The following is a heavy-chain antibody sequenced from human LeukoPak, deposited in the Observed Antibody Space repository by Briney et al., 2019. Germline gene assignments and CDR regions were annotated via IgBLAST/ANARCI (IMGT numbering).Heavy chain of an antibody. CDR1: GGSISGYY. Sequence: SETLSLTCTVSGGSISGYYWSWIRQPPGKGLEWIGYIYYSGSTNYNPSLKSRVTISVDTSKNQFSLKLSSVTAADPAVYYCARRGGSTSFDYWGQGTLVTVSS. D-gene: IGHD2-2*01. CDR3: ARRGGSTSFDY. CDR2: IYYSGST. V-gene: IGHV4-59*08. J-gene: IGHJ4*02.